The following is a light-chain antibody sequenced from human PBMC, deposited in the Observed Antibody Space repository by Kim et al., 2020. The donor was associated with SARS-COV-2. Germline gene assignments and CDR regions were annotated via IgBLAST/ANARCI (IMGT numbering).Light chain of an antibody. V-gene: IGKV3D-15*01. CDR3: QKYYHLYT. CDR2: GAS. J-gene: IGKJ2*01. CDR1: ETISIS. Sequence: EVMVTQSPATLSVSPGESATLSCRASETISISLAWYQQRSGHVPRLLIDGASTRAAGVPIRFTGRGSGTEFTLTIISLQSEDFAVYYYQKYYHLYTFGQRTKLEI.